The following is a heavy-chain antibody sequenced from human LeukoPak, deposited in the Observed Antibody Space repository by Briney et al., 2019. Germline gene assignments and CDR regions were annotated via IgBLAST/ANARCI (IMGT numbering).Heavy chain of an antibody. CDR1: GGSISSSSYY. CDR3: ARCWIAARPGWLDP. V-gene: IGHV4-39*07. Sequence: SETLSLTCTVAGGSISSSSYYWGWIRQPRGRGLEWSGSIYYSGSTYYNPSLKSRVTVSVDTSKNQFSLKLSSVTAADTAVYYCARCWIAARPGWLDPWGQGTLVTVSS. J-gene: IGHJ5*02. D-gene: IGHD6-6*01. CDR2: IYYSGST.